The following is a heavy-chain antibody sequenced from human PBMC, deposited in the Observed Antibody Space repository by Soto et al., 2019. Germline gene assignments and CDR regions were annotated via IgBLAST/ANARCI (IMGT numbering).Heavy chain of an antibody. CDR3: ARDTRNYYDSSGYYYLYYYGMDV. CDR1: GGTFSSYA. J-gene: IGHJ6*02. V-gene: IGHV1-69*12. CDR2: IIPIFGTA. Sequence: QVQLVQSGAEVKKPGSSVKVSCKASGGTFSSYAISWVRQAPGQGLEWMGGIIPIFGTANYAQKFQGRVTIAAEESTSTAYMELSSLRSEDTAVYYCARDTRNYYDSSGYYYLYYYGMDVWGQGTTVTVSS. D-gene: IGHD3-22*01.